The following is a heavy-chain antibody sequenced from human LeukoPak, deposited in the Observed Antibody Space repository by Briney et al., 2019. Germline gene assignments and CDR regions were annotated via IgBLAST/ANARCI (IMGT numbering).Heavy chain of an antibody. D-gene: IGHD2-2*01. J-gene: IGHJ6*02. Sequence: GGSLRLSCAASGFTFSSYGMHWVRQAPGKGLEWVAVISYDGSNKYYADPVKGRFTISRDNSKNTLYLQMNSLRAEDTAVYYCAKDLWGDIVVVPDYYYGMDVWGQGTTVTVSS. CDR1: GFTFSSYG. V-gene: IGHV3-30*18. CDR2: ISYDGSNK. CDR3: AKDLWGDIVVVPDYYYGMDV.